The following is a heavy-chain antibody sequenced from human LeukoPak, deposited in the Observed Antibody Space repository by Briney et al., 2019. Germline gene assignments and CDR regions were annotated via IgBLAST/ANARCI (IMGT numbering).Heavy chain of an antibody. CDR2: ISGSGGST. J-gene: IGHJ4*02. CDR3: AKGSSSGWSGDYFDY. D-gene: IGHD6-19*01. V-gene: IGHV3-23*01. Sequence: GRSLRLSCAASGFTFTTYAMTWVRQAPGKGLEWVSGISGSGGSTYYADSVKGRFTISRDNSKNTLYLQMNSLRAEDTALYYCAKGSSSGWSGDYFDYWGQGTLVTVSS. CDR1: GFTFTTYA.